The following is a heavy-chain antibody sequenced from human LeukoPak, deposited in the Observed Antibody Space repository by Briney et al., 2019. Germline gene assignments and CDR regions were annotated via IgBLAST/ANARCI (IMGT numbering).Heavy chain of an antibody. CDR1: GYSFTSYW. Sequence: GESLKISCKGSGYSFTSYWIGWVRQMPGKGLEWMGIIYPADSDTRYSPSFQGQVTISADKSISTAYLQWSSLKAPDTAMYYCATGSSSWYGFWDYWGQGTLVTVSS. CDR3: ATGSSSWYGFWDY. CDR2: IYPADSDT. V-gene: IGHV5-51*01. D-gene: IGHD6-13*01. J-gene: IGHJ4*02.